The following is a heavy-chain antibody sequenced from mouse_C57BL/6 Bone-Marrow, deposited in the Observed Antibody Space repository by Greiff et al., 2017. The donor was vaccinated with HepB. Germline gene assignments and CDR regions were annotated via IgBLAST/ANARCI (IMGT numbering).Heavy chain of an antibody. CDR1: GYTFTSYW. D-gene: IGHD3-2*02. V-gene: IGHV1-61*01. CDR3: ARGGGSGYDY. Sequence: QVQLKQPGAELVRPGSSVKLSCKASGYTFTSYWMDWVKQRPGQGLEWIGNIYPSDSETHYNQKFKDKATLTVDKSSSTAYMQLSSLTSEDSAVYYCARGGGSGYDYWGQGTTLTVSS. CDR2: IYPSDSET. J-gene: IGHJ2*01.